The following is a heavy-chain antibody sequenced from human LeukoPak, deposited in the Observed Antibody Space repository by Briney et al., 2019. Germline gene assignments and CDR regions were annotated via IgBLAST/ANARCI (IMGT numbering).Heavy chain of an antibody. V-gene: IGHV3-21*01. CDR1: GFTFSSYS. D-gene: IGHD6-13*01. CDR3: ARASLVPYSFDY. CDR2: ISSSSSYI. Sequence: GGSLRLSCAASGFTFSSYSMNWVRQAPGKGLEWVSSISSSSSYIYYADSVKGRFTISRDNAKNSLYLQMNSLRAEDTAVYYCARASLVPYSFDYWGQGTLVTVSS. J-gene: IGHJ4*02.